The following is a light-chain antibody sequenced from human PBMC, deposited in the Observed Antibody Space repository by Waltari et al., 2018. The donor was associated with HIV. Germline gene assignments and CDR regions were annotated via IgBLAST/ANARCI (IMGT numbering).Light chain of an antibody. CDR3: QQYNTYRT. J-gene: IGKJ1*01. CDR2: KAS. V-gene: IGKV1-5*03. CDR1: QSISNW. Sequence: DIQMTQSPSALSASVGDRVTITCRASQSISNWLAWYKQKSGKAPKLLIYKASTLESGVPSRFSGSGFGTEFTLTINSLQPDDFATYYCQQYNTYRTFGQGTKVDI.